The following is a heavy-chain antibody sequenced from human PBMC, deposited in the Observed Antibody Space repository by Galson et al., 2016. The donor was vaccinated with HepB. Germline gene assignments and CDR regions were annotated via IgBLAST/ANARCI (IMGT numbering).Heavy chain of an antibody. Sequence: SETLSLTCSVSGDSISSDNWWNWVRQPPGKGLEWVGEVLHSGTTYYNPSLRSRLTISVDKSNNLVSLRLTSVTAADTAVYYCAGVKRYCSRNNCYFDPWGQGTLVTVSS. CDR3: AGVKRYCSRNNCYFDP. J-gene: IGHJ5*02. CDR2: VLHSGTT. CDR1: GDSISSDNW. D-gene: IGHD2-2*01. V-gene: IGHV4-4*02.